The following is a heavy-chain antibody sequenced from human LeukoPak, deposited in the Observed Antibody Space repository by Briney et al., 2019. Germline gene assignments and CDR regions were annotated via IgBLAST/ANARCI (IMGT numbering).Heavy chain of an antibody. CDR2: MDPNSGNT. V-gene: IGHV1-8*01. CDR3: ARYSSGWYSGGMDV. D-gene: IGHD6-19*01. Sequence: GASVKVSCKASVYTFTSYDINWVRQATGQGLEWMGWMDPNSGNTGYAQKFQGRVTMTRNTSISTAYMELSSLISEDTAVYYCARYSSGWYSGGMDVWGQGTTVTVSS. J-gene: IGHJ6*02. CDR1: VYTFTSYD.